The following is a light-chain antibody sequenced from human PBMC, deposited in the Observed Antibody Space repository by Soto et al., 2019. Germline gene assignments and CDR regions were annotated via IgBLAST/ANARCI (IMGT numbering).Light chain of an antibody. V-gene: IGKV1-27*01. J-gene: IGKJ5*01. CDR1: QGISNY. Sequence: DIQLTQSPSSLSASVGDRVIITCRASQGISNYLAWYQQKPGKVPKLLIYGASTLQSGVPSRFSGSGSGTDFTLTISSLQPEDVAIYYCQKYNSAPPITFGKGTRLEIK. CDR3: QKYNSAPPIT. CDR2: GAS.